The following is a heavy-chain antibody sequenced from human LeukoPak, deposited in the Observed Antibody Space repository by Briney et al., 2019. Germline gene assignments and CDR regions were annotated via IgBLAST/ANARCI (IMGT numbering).Heavy chain of an antibody. Sequence: SETLSLTCTVSGYSISSGYYWGWIRQPPGKGLEWIGSIYHSGSTYYNPSLKSRVTISVDTSKNQFSLKLSSVTAADTAVYYCAREDGPTIYYGMDVWGQGTTVTVSS. CDR1: GYSISSGYY. D-gene: IGHD3-9*01. J-gene: IGHJ6*02. CDR3: AREDGPTIYYGMDV. CDR2: IYHSGST. V-gene: IGHV4-38-2*02.